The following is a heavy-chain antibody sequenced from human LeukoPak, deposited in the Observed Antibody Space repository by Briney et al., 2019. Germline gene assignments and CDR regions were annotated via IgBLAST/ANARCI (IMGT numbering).Heavy chain of an antibody. D-gene: IGHD3-10*01. CDR3: ARRSTQKGRYYGSGSYGSYYYYMDV. V-gene: IGHV4-39*01. CDR1: GGSISTNSYY. Sequence: SETLSLTCTVSGGSISTNSYYWGWIRQPPGKGLKWIGSIYYSGSTYYNPSLRSRVTISVNTSKNQFSLKLSSVTAADTAVYYCARRSTQKGRYYGSGSYGSYYYYMDVWGKGTTVIISS. J-gene: IGHJ6*03. CDR2: IYYSGST.